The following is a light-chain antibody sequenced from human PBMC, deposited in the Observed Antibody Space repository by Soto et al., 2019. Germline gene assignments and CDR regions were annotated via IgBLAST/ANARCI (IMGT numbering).Light chain of an antibody. CDR3: QQHGGSPYT. J-gene: IGKJ2*01. CDR2: GAS. CDR1: QSVSSSY. V-gene: IGKV3-20*01. Sequence: EIVLTQSPGTLSLSPGETATLSCRASQSVSSSYLVWYQQKPRQAPRLLIYGASSRATGIPDRFSGSGSGTDFTLTIIRLEPEDFAVYYCQQHGGSPYTFGQGPKLEIK.